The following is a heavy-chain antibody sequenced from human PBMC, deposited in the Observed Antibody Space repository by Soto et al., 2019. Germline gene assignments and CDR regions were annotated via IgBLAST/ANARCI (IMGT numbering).Heavy chain of an antibody. CDR1: GFTFSSYG. Sequence: GGSLRLSCAASGFTFSSYGMTWVRQAPGKGLEWVSFSSATGAGTYYADSVKGRFTISRDNSKNTLYLQMTSLRADDTAVYYCARDRRAGGNYGFYSDFWGQGALVTVSS. D-gene: IGHD1-7*01. J-gene: IGHJ4*02. V-gene: IGHV3-23*01. CDR2: SSATGAGT. CDR3: ARDRRAGGNYGFYSDF.